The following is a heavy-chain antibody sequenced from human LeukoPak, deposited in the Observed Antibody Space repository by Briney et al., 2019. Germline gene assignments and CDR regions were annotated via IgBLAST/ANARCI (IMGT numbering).Heavy chain of an antibody. CDR3: AREGGSSGWTIDY. V-gene: IGHV3-74*01. D-gene: IGHD6-19*01. CDR2: INSDGSST. CDR1: GFTFSSYW. Sequence: GGSLRLSCAASGFTFSSYWMHWVRQAPGKGLVWVSRINSDGSSTSYADSVKGRFTISRDNAKNTLYLQMNSLRAEDTAVYYCAREGGSSGWTIDYWGQGTLVTVSS. J-gene: IGHJ4*02.